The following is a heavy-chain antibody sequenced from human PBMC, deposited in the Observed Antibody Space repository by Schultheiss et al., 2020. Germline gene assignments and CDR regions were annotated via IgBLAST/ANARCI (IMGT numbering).Heavy chain of an antibody. CDR2: IHHSGST. CDR1: GGSISSGSYY. J-gene: IGHJ5*02. V-gene: IGHV4-31*03. Sequence: SETLSLTCTVSGGSISSGSYYWSWIRQHPGRGLEWIGFIHHSGSTNYNPSLKSRVTISLDTSKNQFSLRLTSVTAEDTAVYYCAREGGAWGQGTLVTVSS. D-gene: IGHD3-16*01. CDR3: AREGGA.